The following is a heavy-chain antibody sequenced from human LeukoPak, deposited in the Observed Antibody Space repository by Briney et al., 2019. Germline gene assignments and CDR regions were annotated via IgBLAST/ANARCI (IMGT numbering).Heavy chain of an antibody. CDR3: ASRDPCSGGSCYGLGY. CDR2: ISGSGGST. J-gene: IGHJ4*02. D-gene: IGHD2-15*01. V-gene: IGHV3-23*01. Sequence: GGSLRLSCAASGFTFSSYAMSWVRQAPGKGLEWVSAISGSGGSTYYADSVKGRFTTSRDNSKNTLCLQMNNLRAEDTAIYYCASRDPCSGGSCYGLGYWGQGTLVTVSS. CDR1: GFTFSSYA.